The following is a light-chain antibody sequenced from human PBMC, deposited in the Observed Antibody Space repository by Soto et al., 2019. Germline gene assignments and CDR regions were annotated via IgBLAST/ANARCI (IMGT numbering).Light chain of an antibody. CDR3: QSYDGADGV. V-gene: IGLV6-57*01. CDR2: EDN. CDR1: SGSIANNY. Sequence: NFMLTQPHSVSESPGKTISISCTRSSGSIANNYVQWYQQRPGSSPTTVIYEDNQRPSWVPDRFSGSIDPSSNSAALTISGLKTEDEADYYCQSYDGADGVFGGGTQLTVL. J-gene: IGLJ7*01.